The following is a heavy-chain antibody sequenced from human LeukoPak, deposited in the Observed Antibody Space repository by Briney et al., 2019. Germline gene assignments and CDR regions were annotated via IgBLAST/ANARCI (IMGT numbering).Heavy chain of an antibody. D-gene: IGHD4-17*01. Sequence: SETLSLTCAVYGGSFSGYYWSWIRQPPGKGLEWIGEIYHSGSTNYNTSLKSRVTISLDTSKNQFSLKLSSLTAADTAVYYCARGLDDGDYVGWFDPWGQGTLVTVSS. CDR1: GGSFSGYY. V-gene: IGHV4-34*01. J-gene: IGHJ5*02. CDR3: ARGLDDGDYVGWFDP. CDR2: IYHSGST.